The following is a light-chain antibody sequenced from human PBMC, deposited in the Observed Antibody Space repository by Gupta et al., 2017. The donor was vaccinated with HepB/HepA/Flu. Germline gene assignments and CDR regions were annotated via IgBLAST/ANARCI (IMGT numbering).Light chain of an antibody. CDR1: SSNIGNNY. J-gene: IGLJ2*01. V-gene: IGLV1-51*01. CDR3: GTWDSSLSAVV. CDR2: DNN. Sequence: QSVLTQPPSVSAAPGQKVTISCSGSSSNIGNNYVSWYQQLPGTAPKLLIYDNNKRPSGIPDRFSGSNSGTSATLGITGLQTGDEADYYCGTWDSSLSAVVFGRGTKLTVL.